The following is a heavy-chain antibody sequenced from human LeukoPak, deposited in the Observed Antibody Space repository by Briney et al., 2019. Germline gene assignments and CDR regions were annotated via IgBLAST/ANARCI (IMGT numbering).Heavy chain of an antibody. Sequence: GGSLRLSCTASGFSFSGHWMHWARQLPGKGLVWVSRISPTGSTTSYADSVKGRFTVSRDNAKNALYLQVNNLRAEDTAVYYCARGPNSNWSGLDFWGQGTLLTVSS. CDR3: ARGPNSNWSGLDF. J-gene: IGHJ4*02. D-gene: IGHD6-6*01. V-gene: IGHV3-74*01. CDR1: GFSFSGHW. CDR2: ISPTGSTT.